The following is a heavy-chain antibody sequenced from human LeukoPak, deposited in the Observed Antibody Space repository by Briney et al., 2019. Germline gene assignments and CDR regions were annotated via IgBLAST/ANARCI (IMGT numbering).Heavy chain of an antibody. CDR2: IDPRGST. Sequence: SETLSLTCSVSGGSISSYYWNWIRQPAGKGLEWIGRIDPRGSTNYNPSLKSRVTISADTSKNQFSLKLYSVTAADTAVYYCATRKLGNDYWGQGTLVTVSS. CDR3: ATRKLGNDY. V-gene: IGHV4-4*07. J-gene: IGHJ4*02. CDR1: GGSISSYY. D-gene: IGHD7-27*01.